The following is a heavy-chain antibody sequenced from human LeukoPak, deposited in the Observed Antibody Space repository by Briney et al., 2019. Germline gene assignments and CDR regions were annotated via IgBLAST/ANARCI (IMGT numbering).Heavy chain of an antibody. J-gene: IGHJ5*02. CDR3: ARQAGGSGCCNWFDP. D-gene: IGHD6-19*01. CDR1: GYTFTNYG. V-gene: IGHV1-18*01. Sequence: ASVKVSCKPSGYTFTNYGFTWVRQAPGQGLEWMGWISAYNGNTNYARKLQGRVTMTTDTSTSTAYMELRSLRSDDTAVYHCARQAGGSGCCNWFDPWGQGTLVTVSS. CDR2: ISAYNGNT.